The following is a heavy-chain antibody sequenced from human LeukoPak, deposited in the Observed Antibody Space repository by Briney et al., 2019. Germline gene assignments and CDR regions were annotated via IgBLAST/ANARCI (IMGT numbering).Heavy chain of an antibody. Sequence: GGSLRLSCAASGFTLSSHWISWVRQAPGKVREWVADIKQDVSEKSYVDSVKGRFTISRDNAKNSLYLQMNSLRAEDTAVDYCARSMWRMLVREFDYWGQGTLVTVSS. CDR3: ARSMWRMLVREFDY. CDR1: GFTLSSHW. J-gene: IGHJ4*02. V-gene: IGHV3-7*01. D-gene: IGHD6-6*01. CDR2: IKQDVSEK.